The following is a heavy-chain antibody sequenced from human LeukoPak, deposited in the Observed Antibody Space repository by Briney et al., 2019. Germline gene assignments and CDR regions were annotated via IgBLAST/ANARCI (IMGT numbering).Heavy chain of an antibody. V-gene: IGHV3-30*02. Sequence: PGGSLRLSCAASGFTFSSFGMHWVRQAPGKGLEWVAFMPFDGTYKYYADSVKGRFTISRDNAKNSLYLQMNSLRAEDTAVYYCARDTPGEESHWGQGTLVTVSS. CDR1: GFTFSSFG. CDR2: MPFDGTYK. CDR3: ARDTPGEESH. D-gene: IGHD2-2*01. J-gene: IGHJ4*02.